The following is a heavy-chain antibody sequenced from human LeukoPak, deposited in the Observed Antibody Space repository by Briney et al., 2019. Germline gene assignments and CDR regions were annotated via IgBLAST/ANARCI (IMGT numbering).Heavy chain of an antibody. CDR1: GGSISSYY. J-gene: IGHJ5*02. CDR2: IYYSGST. CDR3: ARVVREWLRFGWFDP. D-gene: IGHD5-12*01. Sequence: SETLSLTCTVSGGSISSYYWSWIRQPPGKGLEWIGYIYYSGSTNYNPSLKSRVTISVDTSKNQFSLKLSSVTAADTAVYNCARVVREWLRFGWFDPWGQGTLVTVSS. V-gene: IGHV4-59*01.